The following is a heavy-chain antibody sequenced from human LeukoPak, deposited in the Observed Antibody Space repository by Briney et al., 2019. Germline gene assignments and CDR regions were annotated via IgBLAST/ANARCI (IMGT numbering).Heavy chain of an antibody. D-gene: IGHD2-15*01. Sequence: GESLKISCQGSGYRFTTYWSGWVRQMPGKGLEWMGTIFPGDSDTKYSPSFQGHVTISADKSISTASLQWSSLKASDTAMYYCARRSGCCSGGSCSLQLDYWGQGTLVTVSS. CDR2: IFPGDSDT. CDR1: GYRFTTYW. J-gene: IGHJ4*02. CDR3: ARRSGCCSGGSCSLQLDY. V-gene: IGHV5-51*01.